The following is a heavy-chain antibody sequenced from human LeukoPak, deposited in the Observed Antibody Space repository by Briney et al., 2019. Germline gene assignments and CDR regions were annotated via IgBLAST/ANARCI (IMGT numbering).Heavy chain of an antibody. CDR3: ARHGFCTSTSCYRIEY. CDR2: IYPDDSDT. CDR1: GYTLTNYW. V-gene: IGHV5-51*01. D-gene: IGHD2-2*03. J-gene: IGHJ4*02. Sequence: GESLKISCKGSGYTLTNYWIGWVRQMPGKGLEWMGIIYPDDSDTRYSPSFQGQVTISADKSISTAYLQWTSLKASDTAMYYCARHGFCTSTSCYRIEYWGQGTLLTVSS.